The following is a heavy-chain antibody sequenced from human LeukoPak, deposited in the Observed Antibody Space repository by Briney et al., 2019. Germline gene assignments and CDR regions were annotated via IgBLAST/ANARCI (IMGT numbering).Heavy chain of an antibody. CDR2: TNQHGSEK. J-gene: IGHJ4*02. V-gene: IGHV3-7*01. D-gene: IGHD5-24*01. CDR3: VRDPGWLATGDH. Sequence: GGSLRLSCAASGFTFSTYWMSWVRQTPGKGPEWVANTNQHGSEKYYVDSVKGRFTISRDNAKNSPYLQMNSLRVEDTAVYYCVRDPGWLATGDHWGQGTLVTVSS. CDR1: GFTFSTYW.